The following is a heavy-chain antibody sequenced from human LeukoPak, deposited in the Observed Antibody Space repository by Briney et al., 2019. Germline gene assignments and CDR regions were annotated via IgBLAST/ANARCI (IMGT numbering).Heavy chain of an antibody. CDR3: ARVMTTVPNSEYFDY. CDR2: INHSGST. CDR1: GGSFSGYY. Sequence: SETLSLTCAVYGGSFSGYYWSWIRQPPGKGLEWIGEINHSGSTNYNPSLKSRVTISVDTSKNQFSLKLSSVTAADTAVYYCARVMTTVPNSEYFDYWGQGTLVTVSS. V-gene: IGHV4-34*01. J-gene: IGHJ4*02. D-gene: IGHD4-17*01.